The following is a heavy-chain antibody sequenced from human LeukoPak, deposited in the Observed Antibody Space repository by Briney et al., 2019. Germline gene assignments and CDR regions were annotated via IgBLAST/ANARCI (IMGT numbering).Heavy chain of an antibody. CDR2: IIPIFGTA. V-gene: IGHV1-69*13. J-gene: IGHJ5*02. CDR3: ARNGDSSSWYHEFDP. CDR1: GGTFSSYA. D-gene: IGHD6-13*01. Sequence: ASVKVSCKASGGTFSSYAISWVRQAPGQGLEWMGGIIPIFGTANYAQKFQGRVTITADESTSTAYMELSSLRSEDTAVYYCARNGDSSSWYHEFDPWGQGNLVTVSS.